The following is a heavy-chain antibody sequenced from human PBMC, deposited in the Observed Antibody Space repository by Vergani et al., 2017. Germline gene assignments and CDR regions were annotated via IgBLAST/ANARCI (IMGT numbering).Heavy chain of an antibody. J-gene: IGHJ3*02. CDR3: ARSSSRYAFDI. CDR1: GGSISSYY. D-gene: IGHD2-2*01. Sequence: QVQLQESSPGLVKPSETLSLTCTVSGGSISSYYWGWIRQPPGKGLEWIGSIYHSGSTYYNPSLKSRVTISVDTSKNQFSLKLSSVTAADTAVYYCARSSSRYAFDIWGQGTMVTVSS. V-gene: IGHV4-38-2*02. CDR2: IYHSGST.